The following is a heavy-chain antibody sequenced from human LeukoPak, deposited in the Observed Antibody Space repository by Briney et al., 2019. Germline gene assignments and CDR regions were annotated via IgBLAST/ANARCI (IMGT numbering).Heavy chain of an antibody. J-gene: IGHJ5*02. CDR1: GFTFSRYA. D-gene: IGHD3-10*01. Sequence: PGGSLRLSCSASGFTFSRYAMYWVRQAPGKGLEYVSAVSGNGGSTYYADSVKGRFTISRDNSKNTLYLKMSSLTAEHTAVYYCVKAVYYGSGSYPLFDPWGQGTLVTVSS. CDR3: VKAVYYGSGSYPLFDP. V-gene: IGHV3-64D*06. CDR2: VSGNGGST.